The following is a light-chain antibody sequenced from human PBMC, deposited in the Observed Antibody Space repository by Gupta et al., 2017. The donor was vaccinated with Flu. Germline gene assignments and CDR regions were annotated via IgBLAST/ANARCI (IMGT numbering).Light chain of an antibody. J-gene: IGKJ1*01. CDR3: QQEGCTTVT. CDR1: HSDVYRSNYKNY. V-gene: IGKV4-1*01. Sequence: SLGVMATSNCKSSHSDVYRSNYKNYVAWDQQKPGQAPKLLIYWASTRESWVPDRVRGSGAGKNFTPTISSLRAEDVASYYCQQEGCTTVTFGQGNKVEIK. CDR2: WAS.